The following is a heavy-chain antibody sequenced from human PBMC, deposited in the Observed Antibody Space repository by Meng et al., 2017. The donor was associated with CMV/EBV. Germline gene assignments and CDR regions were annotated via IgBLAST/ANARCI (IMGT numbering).Heavy chain of an antibody. CDR1: GFTFSSHW. J-gene: IGHJ6*02. D-gene: IGHD5-12*01. CDR2: IKQDGGEK. CDR3: ARNVDYGMDV. V-gene: IGHV3-7*01. Sequence: GESLKISCAASGFTFSSHWLSRVRQAPGKGLEWVANIKQDGGEKYYVVSVKGRFTISRDNAKNSMYLQMNSLRAEDTAVYYCARNVDYGMDVWGQGTTVTVSS.